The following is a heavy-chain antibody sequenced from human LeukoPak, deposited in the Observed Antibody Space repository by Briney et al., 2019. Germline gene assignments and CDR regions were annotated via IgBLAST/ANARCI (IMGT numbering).Heavy chain of an antibody. CDR3: AREIYSSSRYSSGWQPLDY. D-gene: IGHD6-19*01. CDR2: IIPIFGTA. J-gene: IGHJ4*02. V-gene: IGHV1-69*05. Sequence: GASVKVSCKASGGTFSSYAISWVRQAPGQGLEWMGGIIPIFGTANYAQKFQGRVTITRDTSASTAYMELSSLRSEDTAVYYCAREIYSSSRYSSGWQPLDYWGQGTLVTVSS. CDR1: GGTFSSYA.